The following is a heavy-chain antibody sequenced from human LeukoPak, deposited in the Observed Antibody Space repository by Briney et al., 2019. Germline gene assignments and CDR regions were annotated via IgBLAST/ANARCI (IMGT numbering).Heavy chain of an antibody. J-gene: IGHJ4*02. V-gene: IGHV1-2*02. D-gene: IGHD3-10*01. CDR1: VYTFTGYY. CDR2: INPNSGGT. CDR3: ARVVVRGVIKGLWDY. Sequence: GASVKVSCKASVYTFTGYYMHWVRQAPGQGLEWMGWINPNSGGTNYTQKFQGRVTMTRDTAISTAYMELSRLRSDDTALYYCARVVVRGVIKGLWDYWGQGTLVTVSS.